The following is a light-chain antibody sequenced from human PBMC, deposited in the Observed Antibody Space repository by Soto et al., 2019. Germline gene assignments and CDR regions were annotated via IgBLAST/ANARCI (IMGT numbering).Light chain of an antibody. CDR2: AAS. Sequence: DIQMTQSPSSLSASVGDRVTITCRASQGISNYLAWYQQKPGKVPKLLIYAASTLQSGVTSRFSGSGSGTDFTLTIRRLQSEDVATYYCRKYNSATPGFTFGPGTKVDIK. V-gene: IGKV1-27*01. CDR1: QGISNY. CDR3: RKYNSATPGFT. J-gene: IGKJ3*01.